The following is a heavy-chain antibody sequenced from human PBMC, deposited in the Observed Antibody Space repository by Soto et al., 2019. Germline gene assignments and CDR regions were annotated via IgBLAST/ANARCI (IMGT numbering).Heavy chain of an antibody. CDR2: INPNSGGT. J-gene: IGHJ4*02. D-gene: IGHD3-22*01. CDR3: ARVGPLAYYYDSSGSFDY. V-gene: IGHV1-2*02. Sequence: VKVSCKASGYTFTGYYMHWVRQAPGQGLEWMGWINPNSGGTNYAQKFQGRVTMTRDTSISTAYMELSRLRSDDTAVYYCARVGPLAYYYDSSGSFDYWGQGTLVTVSS. CDR1: GYTFTGYY.